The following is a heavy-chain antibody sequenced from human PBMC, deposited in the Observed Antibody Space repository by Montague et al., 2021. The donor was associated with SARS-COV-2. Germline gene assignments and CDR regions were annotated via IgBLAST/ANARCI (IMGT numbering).Heavy chain of an antibody. D-gene: IGHD6-13*01. CDR3: ARDGSSSWFNWFDP. Sequence: SLRLSCAASGFTFSDYYYMSWIRQAPGKGLEWVSYISSSGSTIYYADSVKGRFTISRDNAKNSLYLQMNSLRAEDTAVYYCARDGSSSWFNWFDPWGQGTLVTVSS. J-gene: IGHJ5*02. CDR1: GFTFSDYYY. V-gene: IGHV3-11*01. CDR2: ISSSGSTI.